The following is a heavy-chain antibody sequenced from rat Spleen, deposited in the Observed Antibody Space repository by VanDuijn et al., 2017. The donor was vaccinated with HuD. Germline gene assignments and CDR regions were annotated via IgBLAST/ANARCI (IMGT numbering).Heavy chain of an antibody. V-gene: IGHV2-38*01. Sequence: QVQLKESGPGLVQPSETLSLICTVSGFSLISNSVHWVRQFPGKGLEWIAAMSSGGITYYNSALKSRLSISRDTSKNQIFLKMNSLQTDDTGTYYCTRDRDYYHVMDAWGQGASVTVSS. CDR3: TRDRDYYHVMDA. CDR2: MSSGGIT. D-gene: IGHD4-4*01. J-gene: IGHJ4*01. CDR1: GFSLISNS.